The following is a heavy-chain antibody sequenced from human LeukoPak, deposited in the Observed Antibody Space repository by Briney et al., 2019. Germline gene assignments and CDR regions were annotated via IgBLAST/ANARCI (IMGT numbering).Heavy chain of an antibody. CDR2: ISDSGGRT. D-gene: IGHD3-10*01. CDR3: ASRDELLWYFDY. J-gene: IGHJ4*02. CDR1: GITLSNYG. V-gene: IGHV3-23*01. Sequence: GGSLRLSCAVSGITLSNYGMSWVRQAPGKGLEWVAGISDSGGRTNYADSVKGRFTISRDNPKNTLYLQMNSLRAEDTAVYYCASRDELLWYFDYWGQGTLVTVSS.